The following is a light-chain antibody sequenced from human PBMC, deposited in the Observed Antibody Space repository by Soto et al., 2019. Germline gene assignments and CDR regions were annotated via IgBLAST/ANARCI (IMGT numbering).Light chain of an antibody. J-gene: IGKJ1*01. CDR3: QQFFHVPT. CDR1: QSVLFGSKYKNC. V-gene: IGKV4-1*01. CDR2: WAS. Sequence: VLTPYPHSPPASLGGKAPINSNSNQSVLFGSKYKNCLAWYQQKPGQAPKVFLNWASTRESGVPDRFIGGGSGTEFTLTISSLHADDVAVYYCQQFFHVPTFGQGTKVDIK.